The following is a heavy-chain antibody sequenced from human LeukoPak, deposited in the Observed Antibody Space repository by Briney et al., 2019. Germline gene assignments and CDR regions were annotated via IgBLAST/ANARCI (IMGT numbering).Heavy chain of an antibody. CDR3: VRECDKYESGTSCHYYAMDV. J-gene: IGHJ6*03. CDR2: IRHDGSEK. Sequence: PGGSLRLSCAASGFTFSSYWMTWVRQAPGKGLEWVATIRHDGSEKYYLGSVKGRFTISRDNAKRSLDLQMNNLRGEDTAVYSCVRECDKYESGTSCHYYAMDVWGKGTTVTVSS. CDR1: GFTFSSYW. V-gene: IGHV3-7*01. D-gene: IGHD3-10*01.